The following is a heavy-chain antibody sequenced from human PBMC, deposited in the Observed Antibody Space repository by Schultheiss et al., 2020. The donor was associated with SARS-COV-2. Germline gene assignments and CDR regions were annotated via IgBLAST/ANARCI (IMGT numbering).Heavy chain of an antibody. D-gene: IGHD6-19*01. Sequence: GGSLRLSCAASGFTFSSYGMHWVRQAPGKGLEWVAVISYDGSNKYYADSVKGRFTISRDNSKNTLYLQMNSLRAEDTAVYYCAKEVGSGWYKYYFDYWGQGTLVTVSS. V-gene: IGHV3-30*18. CDR1: GFTFSSYG. CDR3: AKEVGSGWYKYYFDY. CDR2: ISYDGSNK. J-gene: IGHJ4*02.